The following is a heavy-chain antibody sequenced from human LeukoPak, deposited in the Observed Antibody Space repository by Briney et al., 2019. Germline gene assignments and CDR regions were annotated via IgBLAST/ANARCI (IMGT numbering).Heavy chain of an antibody. CDR1: GFTFDDYA. D-gene: IGHD1-1*01. CDR3: AKDSDGTFDY. V-gene: IGHV3-9*01. J-gene: IGHJ4*02. Sequence: GGSLRLSCAASGFTFDDYAMHWVRQAPGKGLEWVSGISWNSGSIGYADSVKGRFTISRDNAKDSLYLQMNSLRAEDTALYYCAKDSDGTFDYWGQGTLVTVSS. CDR2: ISWNSGSI.